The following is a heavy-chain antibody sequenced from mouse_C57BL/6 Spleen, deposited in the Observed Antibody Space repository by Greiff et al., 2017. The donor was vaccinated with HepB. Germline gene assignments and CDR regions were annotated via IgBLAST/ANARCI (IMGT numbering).Heavy chain of an antibody. Sequence: EVKVVESGPELVKPGASVKISCKASGYSFTGYYMHWVKQSHGNILDWIGYIYPYNGVSSYNQKFKGKATFTVDKSSSTAYMELRSLTSEDSAVYYCAIAGTDGFDYWGQGTTLTVSS. J-gene: IGHJ2*01. V-gene: IGHV1-31*01. D-gene: IGHD4-1*01. CDR2: IYPYNGVS. CDR1: GYSFTGYY. CDR3: AIAGTDGFDY.